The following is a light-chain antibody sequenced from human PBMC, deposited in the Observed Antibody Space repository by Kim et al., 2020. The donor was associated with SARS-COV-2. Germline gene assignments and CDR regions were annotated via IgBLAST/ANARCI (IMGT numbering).Light chain of an antibody. V-gene: IGKV3D-11*02. Sequence: SLAPGERATLSCSASQSVSSYLAWYQQKPGQAPRLLIYDASNRATGIPARFSGSGPGTDFTLTISSLEPEDFAVYYCQQRSNWLTFGGGTKVDIK. CDR2: DAS. CDR1: QSVSSY. CDR3: QQRSNWLT. J-gene: IGKJ4*01.